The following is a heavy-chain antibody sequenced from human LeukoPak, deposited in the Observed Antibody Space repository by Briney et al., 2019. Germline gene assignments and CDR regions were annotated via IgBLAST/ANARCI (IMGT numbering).Heavy chain of an antibody. CDR3: AREGGEVAAAGINNY. D-gene: IGHD6-13*01. J-gene: IGHJ4*02. CDR1: GHTSTSYG. CDR2: ISAYNGNT. Sequence: ASVKVSCKASGHTSTSYGISWVRQAPGQGLEWMGWISAYNGNTNYAQKLQGRVTMTTDTSTSTAYMALRSLRSDDTAVYYCAREGGEVAAAGINNYWGQGTLVTVSS. V-gene: IGHV1-18*01.